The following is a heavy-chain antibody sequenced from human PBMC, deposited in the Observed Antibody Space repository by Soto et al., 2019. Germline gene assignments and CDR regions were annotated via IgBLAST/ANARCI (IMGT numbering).Heavy chain of an antibody. CDR2: IWGDGSNR. D-gene: IGHD3-22*01. CDR1: GFTFSSYG. Sequence: QVQRVESGGGVVQPGRSLRLSCAASGFTFSSYGMHWVRQAPGKGLEWVAVIWGDGSNRDYADSVKGRFTISRDNSKTTLYLQMTSLSAEDTAVYYCAAALSPSYYSDCSAGYWGQGTLVTVSS. J-gene: IGHJ4*02. CDR3: AAALSPSYYSDCSAGY. V-gene: IGHV3-33*01.